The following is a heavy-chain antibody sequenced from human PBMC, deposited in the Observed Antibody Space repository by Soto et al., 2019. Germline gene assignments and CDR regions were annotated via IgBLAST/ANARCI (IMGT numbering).Heavy chain of an antibody. V-gene: IGHV1-46*01. CDR2: INPSGGST. CDR3: ASSSTSGYYYYYYGMDV. D-gene: IGHD3-10*01. Sequence: QVQLVQSGAEVKKPGASVKVSCKASGYTFTSYYMHWVRQAPGQGLEWMGIINPSGGSTSYAQKFQGRVTMTRDTSTSTVYMELSSLRSEDTAVYYCASSSTSGYYYYYYGMDVWGQGTTVTVSS. CDR1: GYTFTSYY. J-gene: IGHJ6*02.